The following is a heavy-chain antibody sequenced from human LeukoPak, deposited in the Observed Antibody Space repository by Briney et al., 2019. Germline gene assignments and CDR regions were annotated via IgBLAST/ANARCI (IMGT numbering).Heavy chain of an antibody. J-gene: IGHJ4*02. Sequence: GASVRVSCKASGYTFTGYYIHWVRQAPGQGLEWMGWINPHSGGTNYAQKFQGGVTMTRDTSITTAYMELSSLRSDDTAVYYCARSGYFLKMRPGYFDSWGQGTLVTVSS. CDR3: ARSGYFLKMRPGYFDS. V-gene: IGHV1-2*02. CDR1: GYTFTGYY. CDR2: INPHSGGT. D-gene: IGHD3-22*01.